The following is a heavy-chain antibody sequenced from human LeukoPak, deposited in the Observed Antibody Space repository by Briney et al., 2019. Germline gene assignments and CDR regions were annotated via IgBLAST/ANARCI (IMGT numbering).Heavy chain of an antibody. J-gene: IGHJ6*02. D-gene: IGHD1-14*01. CDR3: ARGPDLPGMDV. CDR1: GYTFTIYY. Sequence: ASVTVSFKASGYTFTIYYMHWVRQAPGQGLEWMGIINPSGGSTSYAQKFQGRVTMTRDTSTSTVYMELSSLRSEDTAVYYCARGPDLPGMDVWGQGTTVTVSS. CDR2: INPSGGST. V-gene: IGHV1-46*01.